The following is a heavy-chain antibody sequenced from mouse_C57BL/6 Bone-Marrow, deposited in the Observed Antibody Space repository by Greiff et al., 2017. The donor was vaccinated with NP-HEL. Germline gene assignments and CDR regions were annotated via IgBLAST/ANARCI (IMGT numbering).Heavy chain of an antibody. CDR1: GYAFSSSW. V-gene: IGHV1-82*01. D-gene: IGHD2-1*01. J-gene: IGHJ3*01. Sequence: QVQLQQSGPELVKPGASVKISCKASGYAFSSSWMNWVKQRPGKGLEWIGRIYPGDGDTNYNGKFKGKATLTADKSSSTAYMQLSSLTSEDAAVYCCARSTMVTTCLAYWGQGTLVTVSA. CDR3: ARSTMVTTCLAY. CDR2: IYPGDGDT.